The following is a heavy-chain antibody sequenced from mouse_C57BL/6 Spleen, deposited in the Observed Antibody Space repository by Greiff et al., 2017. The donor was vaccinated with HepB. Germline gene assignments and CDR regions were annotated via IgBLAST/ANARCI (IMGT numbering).Heavy chain of an antibody. D-gene: IGHD3-3*01. J-gene: IGHJ1*03. CDR3: ARGCLLDWYFDV. CDR1: GFTFSDYY. CDR2: INYDGSST. Sequence: EVKVVESEGGLVQPGSSMKLSCTASGFTFSDYYMAWVRQVPEKGLEWVANINYDGSSTYYLDSLKSRFIISRDNAKNILYLQMSSLKSEDTATYYCARGCLLDWYFDVWGTGTTVTVSS. V-gene: IGHV5-16*01.